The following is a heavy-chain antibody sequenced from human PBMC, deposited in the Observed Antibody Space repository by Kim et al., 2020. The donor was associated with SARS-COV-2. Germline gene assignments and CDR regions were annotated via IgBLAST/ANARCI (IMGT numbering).Heavy chain of an antibody. CDR3: ARLSLSDTPAYYYYYGMDV. V-gene: IGHV1-69*13. CDR1: GGTFSSYA. CDR2: IIPIFGTA. D-gene: IGHD3-16*02. J-gene: IGHJ6*02. Sequence: SVKVSCKASGGTFSSYAISWVRQAPGQGLEWMGGIIPIFGTANYAQKFQGRVTITADESTSTAYMELSSLRAEDTAVYYCARLSLSDTPAYYYYYGMDVWGQGTTVTVSS.